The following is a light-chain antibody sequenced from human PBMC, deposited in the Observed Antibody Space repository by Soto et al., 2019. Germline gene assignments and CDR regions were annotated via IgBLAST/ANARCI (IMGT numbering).Light chain of an antibody. J-gene: IGLJ3*02. V-gene: IGLV2-14*01. CDR1: SNDIGRYKF. CDR3: SSYTSSTTWV. CDR2: EVS. Sequence: QSALTQPASVSGSPGQSITISCTGTSNDIGRYKFASWYQQYPDKAPKLMIYEVSNRPPGVSDRFSGSKSGKTASLTISGLQAEDEADYYCSSYTSSTTWVFGGGTKVTVL.